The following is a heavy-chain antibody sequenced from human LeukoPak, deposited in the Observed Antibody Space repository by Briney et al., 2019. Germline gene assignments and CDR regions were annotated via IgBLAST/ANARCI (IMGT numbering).Heavy chain of an antibody. CDR2: IYSGGST. CDR3: ARVKSYYDSSGLDY. V-gene: IGHV3-53*01. Sequence: PGGSLRLSCAASGSTVSSNYICWVRAAPGKGLELVSIIYSGGSTYYPDSVQGRFTISRDNSKNTLYLQMNSLRAEDTAVYYCARVKSYYDSSGLDYWGQGTLVTVSS. D-gene: IGHD3-22*01. CDR1: GSTVSSNY. J-gene: IGHJ4*02.